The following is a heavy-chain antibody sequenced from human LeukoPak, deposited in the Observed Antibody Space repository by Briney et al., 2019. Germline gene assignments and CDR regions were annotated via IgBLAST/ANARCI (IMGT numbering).Heavy chain of an antibody. CDR2: IWYDGSNK. Sequence: GGSLRLSCAASGFTFSSYGMHWVRQAPGKGLEWVAVIWYDGSNKYYADSVKGRFTISRDNSKNTLYLQMNSLRAEDTAVYYCAREGRYCSSTSCYSLYAFDIWGQGTMVTVSS. CDR3: AREGRYCSSTSCYSLYAFDI. CDR1: GFTFSSYG. D-gene: IGHD2-2*01. V-gene: IGHV3-33*01. J-gene: IGHJ3*02.